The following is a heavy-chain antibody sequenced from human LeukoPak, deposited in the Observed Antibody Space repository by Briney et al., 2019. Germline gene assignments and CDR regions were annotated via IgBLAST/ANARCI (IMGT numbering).Heavy chain of an antibody. Sequence: GGSLRLSCAASAFSFSGYGIHWVRHAPGKGLEWVAVIWHDGSAEFYADSVRGRFSISRDDSKNMAYLQMNYLRAEDTALYYCAKDSRGGWTGYFDNWGQGTLVTVSS. CDR1: AFSFSGYG. CDR3: AKDSRGGWTGYFDN. CDR2: IWHDGSAE. V-gene: IGHV3-33*06. J-gene: IGHJ4*02. D-gene: IGHD6-19*01.